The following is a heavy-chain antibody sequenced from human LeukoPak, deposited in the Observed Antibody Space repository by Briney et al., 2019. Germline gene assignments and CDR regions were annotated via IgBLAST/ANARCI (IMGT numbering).Heavy chain of an antibody. Sequence: ASVKVSCTASGYTFTGYYMHWVRQAPGQGLEWMGWINPNSGGTNYAQKFQGRVTMTRDTSISTAYMELSRLRSDDTAVYYCARVGDGYYDLSFDYWGQGTLVTVSS. J-gene: IGHJ4*02. D-gene: IGHD3-22*01. CDR3: ARVGDGYYDLSFDY. V-gene: IGHV1-2*02. CDR1: GYTFTGYY. CDR2: INPNSGGT.